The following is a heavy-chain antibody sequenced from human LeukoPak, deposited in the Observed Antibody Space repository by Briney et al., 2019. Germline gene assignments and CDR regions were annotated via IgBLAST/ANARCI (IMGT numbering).Heavy chain of an antibody. V-gene: IGHV1-8*01. J-gene: IGHJ6*02. CDR3: AREREVYGSGSHPVGMDV. CDR2: MNPNSGNT. D-gene: IGHD3-10*01. Sequence: ASVKVSCKASGYTFTSYDINRVRQATGQGLEWMGWMNPNSGNTGYAQKFQGRVTMTRNTSISTAYMELSSLRSEDTAVYYCAREREVYGSGSHPVGMDVWGQGTTVTVSS. CDR1: GYTFTSYD.